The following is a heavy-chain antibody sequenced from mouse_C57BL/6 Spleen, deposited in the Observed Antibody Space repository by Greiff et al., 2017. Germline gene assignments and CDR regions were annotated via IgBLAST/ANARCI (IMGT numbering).Heavy chain of an antibody. J-gene: IGHJ2*01. D-gene: IGHD1-1*01. CDR3: ARGGFIPTVVATDY. V-gene: IGHV1-52*01. Sequence: QVQLQQPGAELVRPGSSVKLSCKASGYTFTSYWMHWVKQRPIQGLEWIGNIDPSDSETHYNQKFKDKATLTVDKSSSTAYMQLSSLTSEDSAVYYCARGGFIPTVVATDYWGQGTTLTVSS. CDR1: GYTFTSYW. CDR2: IDPSDSET.